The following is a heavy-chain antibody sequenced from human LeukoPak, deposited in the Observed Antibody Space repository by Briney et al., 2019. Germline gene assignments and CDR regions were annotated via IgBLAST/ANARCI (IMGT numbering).Heavy chain of an antibody. CDR3: ARNFRPKYCSGGSCYSPFDY. V-gene: IGHV7-4-1*02. CDR2: INTNTGNP. D-gene: IGHD2-15*01. CDR1: GYTFTSYA. Sequence: ASVKVSCKASGYTFTSYAMNWVRQAPGQGLEWMGWINTNTGNPTYAQGFTGRFVFSLDTSVSTAYLQISSLKAEDTAVYYCARNFRPKYCSGGSCYSPFDYWGQGTLVTVSS. J-gene: IGHJ4*02.